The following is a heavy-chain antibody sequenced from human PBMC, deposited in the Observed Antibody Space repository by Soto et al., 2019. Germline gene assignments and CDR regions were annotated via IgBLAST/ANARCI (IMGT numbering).Heavy chain of an antibody. Sequence: EVQLVESGGGLVQLGGSLRLSCADSGFSFSSYWMHWVRQGPGKGLVWVSRINTDGSSTNYADSVKGRFTISRDNAKNTVYLQMNSLRAEDTAVYYCARSPGGYYIDWGQGTMVTVSS. D-gene: IGHD3-9*01. V-gene: IGHV3-74*01. CDR3: ARSPGGYYID. CDR1: GFSFSSYW. J-gene: IGHJ3*01. CDR2: INTDGSST.